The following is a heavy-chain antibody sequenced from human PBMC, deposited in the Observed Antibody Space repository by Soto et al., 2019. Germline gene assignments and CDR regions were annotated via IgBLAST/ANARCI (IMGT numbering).Heavy chain of an antibody. Sequence: EVQLVESGGGLVQPGGSLRLSCAASGFSFSTTWMHWVRQVPGKGLVWVSRITSDGSSTTYADSVKGRFTISRDNAKNTLYLQMNSPRVEDTAVYYCARDWYYSIDYWGQGTLVTVSS. D-gene: IGHD2-21*01. J-gene: IGHJ4*02. CDR2: ITSDGSST. CDR1: GFSFSTTW. CDR3: ARDWYYSIDY. V-gene: IGHV3-74*01.